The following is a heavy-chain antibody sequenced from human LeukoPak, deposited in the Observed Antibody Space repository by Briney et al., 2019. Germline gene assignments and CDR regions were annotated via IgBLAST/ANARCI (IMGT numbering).Heavy chain of an antibody. CDR1: GFIFRDYV. J-gene: IGHJ4*02. Sequence: PGGSLRLSCTASGFIFRDYVMSWVRQAPGKGQEWVAAIWRTGDWTHYVDSVKGRFTISRDNSKNTLYLQMNRLRVADTAIYYCAKDRHDYGDYAFDSWGQGTLVTVSS. D-gene: IGHD4-17*01. V-gene: IGHV3-23*05. CDR2: IWRTGDWT. CDR3: AKDRHDYGDYAFDS.